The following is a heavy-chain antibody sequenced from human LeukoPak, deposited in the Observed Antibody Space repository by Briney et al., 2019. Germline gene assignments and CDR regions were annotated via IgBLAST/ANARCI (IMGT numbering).Heavy chain of an antibody. Sequence: GASVKVSCKASGYTFTSYDINWVRQATGQGLEWMGWMNPNSGNTGYAQKFQSRVTMTRNTSISTAYMELSSLRSEDTAVYYCAIRPSRIAVAGTEVDYWGQGTLVTVSS. J-gene: IGHJ4*02. CDR3: AIRPSRIAVAGTEVDY. CDR1: GYTFTSYD. V-gene: IGHV1-8*01. CDR2: MNPNSGNT. D-gene: IGHD6-19*01.